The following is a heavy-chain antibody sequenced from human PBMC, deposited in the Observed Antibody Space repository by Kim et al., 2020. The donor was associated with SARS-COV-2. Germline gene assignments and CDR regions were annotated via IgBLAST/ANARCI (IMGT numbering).Heavy chain of an antibody. CDR1: GFSVSSNF. Sequence: GGSLRLSCAASGFSVSSNFMSWVRQAPGKGLEWVSLISSGDTTSYADSVKGRFTIARDNSKNTVFHQMNSLRAEEPAVYYCARGGQLDYCRGGSCYSSSYYYGMDVWGQGPTDTLSS. V-gene: IGHV3-53*01. CDR3: ARGGQLDYCRGGSCYSSSYYYGMDV. J-gene: IGHJ6*02. CDR2: ISSGDTT. D-gene: IGHD2-15*01.